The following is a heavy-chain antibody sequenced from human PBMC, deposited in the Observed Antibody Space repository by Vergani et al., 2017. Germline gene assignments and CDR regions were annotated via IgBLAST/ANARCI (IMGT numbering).Heavy chain of an antibody. CDR3: ARPSRDGYNYFDY. Sequence: QVQLVESGGGVVQPGRSLRLSCAASGFTFSSYAMHWVRQAPGKGLEWVAVISYDGSNKYYADSVKGRFTISRDNSKNTLYLQMNSLRAEDTAVYYCARPSRDGYNYFDYWGQGTLVTVS. CDR1: GFTFSSYA. CDR2: ISYDGSNK. J-gene: IGHJ4*02. V-gene: IGHV3-30-3*01. D-gene: IGHD5-24*01.